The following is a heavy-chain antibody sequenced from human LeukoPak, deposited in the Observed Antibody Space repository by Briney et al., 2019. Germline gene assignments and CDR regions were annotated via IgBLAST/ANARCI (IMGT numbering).Heavy chain of an antibody. CDR3: ARVGSYDSSGFDAFDI. J-gene: IGHJ3*02. V-gene: IGHV1-8*01. D-gene: IGHD3-22*01. CDR2: MNPKSGNT. Sequence: GASVKVSCKASGYTFTSYDINWVRQATGQGLEWMGWMNPKSGNTGYAQKFQGRVTMTRNTSISTAYMELSSLRSEDTAVYYCARVGSYDSSGFDAFDIWGQGTMVTVSS. CDR1: GYTFTSYD.